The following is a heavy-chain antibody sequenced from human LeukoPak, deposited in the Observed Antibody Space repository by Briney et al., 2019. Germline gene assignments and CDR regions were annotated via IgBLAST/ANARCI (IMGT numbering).Heavy chain of an antibody. D-gene: IGHD3-10*01. V-gene: IGHV3-30*18. Sequence: AGGSLRLSCAASGFTFSSYGMHWVRQAPGKGLEWVAVISYDGSNKYYADSVKGRFTISRDNSKNTLYLQMNSLRAEDTAVYYCAKGLLRELIDYWGQGTLVTVPS. CDR2: ISYDGSNK. CDR1: GFTFSSYG. CDR3: AKGLLRELIDY. J-gene: IGHJ4*02.